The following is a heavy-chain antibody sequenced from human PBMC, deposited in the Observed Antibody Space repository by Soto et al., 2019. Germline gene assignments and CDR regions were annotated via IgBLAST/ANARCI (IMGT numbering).Heavy chain of an antibody. V-gene: IGHV3-30*18. CDR2: ISYDGSNK. D-gene: IGHD2-15*01. CDR3: AKVMSGYCSGGSCPRAHYMDV. CDR1: GFTFSSYG. J-gene: IGHJ6*03. Sequence: GGSLRLSCAASGFTFSSYGMHWVRQAPGKGLEWVAVISYDGSNKYYADSVKGRFTISRDNSKNTLYLQMNSLRAEDTAVYYCAKVMSGYCSGGSCPRAHYMDVWGKGTTVTVSS.